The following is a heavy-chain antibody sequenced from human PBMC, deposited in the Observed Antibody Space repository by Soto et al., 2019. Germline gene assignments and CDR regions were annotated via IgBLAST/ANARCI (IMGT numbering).Heavy chain of an antibody. Sequence: QLQLQESGPGLVKPSETLSLTCTVSGGSISSSSYYWGWIRQPPGKDLEWIGTMHYSGTTYYSPSLKSRVTISIDTSKNQFSLKLTSVTAADTAVYYCASRRTGPGGWFDPWGLGTLVTVSS. J-gene: IGHJ5*02. CDR1: GGSISSSSYY. V-gene: IGHV4-39*01. CDR2: MHYSGTT. CDR3: ASRRTGPGGWFDP.